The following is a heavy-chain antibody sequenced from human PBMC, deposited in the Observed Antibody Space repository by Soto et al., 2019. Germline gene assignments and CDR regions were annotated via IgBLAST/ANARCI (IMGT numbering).Heavy chain of an antibody. J-gene: IGHJ4*02. V-gene: IGHV2-5*02. CDR2: IQWDDDK. CDR1: GFSLSTSGVG. CDR3: AHYGYNFGRLEY. D-gene: IGHD5-18*01. Sequence: QITLKESGPTLVKPTQTLTLTCTFSGFSLSTSGVGVGWIRQPPGKALEWLALIQWDDDKRYSPSLRSRLTITKCTSKNQVVLTMTNMDPEDTATYYCAHYGYNFGRLEYWGQGTLVTVSS.